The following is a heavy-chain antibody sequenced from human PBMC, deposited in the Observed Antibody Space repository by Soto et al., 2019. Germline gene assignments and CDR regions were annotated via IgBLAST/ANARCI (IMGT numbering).Heavy chain of an antibody. Sequence: EVQLVESGGGLVQPGGSLRLSCAGSGFTFSNYWMHWVRQAPEKGLEWVSRIDHDRPTDYADSVRGRFTISRDNAENTLYLQMSTRRPEETAVYYCVRDRHGDYWGQGNLVTVSS. V-gene: IGHV3-74*01. CDR1: GFTFSNYW. J-gene: IGHJ4*02. CDR2: IDHDRPT. CDR3: VRDRHGDY.